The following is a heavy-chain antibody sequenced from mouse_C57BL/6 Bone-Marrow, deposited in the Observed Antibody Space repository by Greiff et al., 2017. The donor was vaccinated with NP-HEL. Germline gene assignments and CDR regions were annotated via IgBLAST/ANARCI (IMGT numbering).Heavy chain of an antibody. D-gene: IGHD1-1*01. Sequence: QVQLQQPGAELVKPGASVKLSCKASGYTFTSYWMHWVKQRPGQGLEWIGMIHPNSGSTNYNEKFKSKATLTVDKSSSTAYMQLSSLTSEDSAVYYCAREIYYYGSYWYFDVWGTGTTVTVSS. CDR2: IHPNSGST. J-gene: IGHJ1*03. V-gene: IGHV1-64*01. CDR1: GYTFTSYW. CDR3: AREIYYYGSYWYFDV.